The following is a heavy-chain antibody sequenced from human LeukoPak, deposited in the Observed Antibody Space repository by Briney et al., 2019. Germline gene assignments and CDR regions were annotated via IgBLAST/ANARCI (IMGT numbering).Heavy chain of an antibody. D-gene: IGHD6-13*01. V-gene: IGHV3-33*01. CDR2: IWYDGSNK. Sequence: GGSLRLPCAASGFTFSSYGMHWVRQAPGKGLEWVAVIWYDGSNKYYADSVKGRFTISRDNSKNTLYLQMNSLRAEDTAVYYCARDSSSSWYYFDYWGQGTLVTVSS. CDR1: GFTFSSYG. J-gene: IGHJ4*02. CDR3: ARDSSSSWYYFDY.